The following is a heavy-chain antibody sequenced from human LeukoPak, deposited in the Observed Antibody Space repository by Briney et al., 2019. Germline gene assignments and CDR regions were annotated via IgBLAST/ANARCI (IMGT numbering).Heavy chain of an antibody. CDR1: GFTFSSYS. CDR3: ARTDSSGWYRGSFDY. V-gene: IGHV3-21*01. D-gene: IGHD6-19*01. CDR2: ISSSSSYI. Sequence: GGSLRLSCAASGFTFSSYSMNWVRQAPGKGLDWVSSISSSSSYIYYADSVKGRFIISRDNAKNSLYLQMNSLRAEDTAVYYCARTDSSGWYRGSFDYWGQGTLVTVSS. J-gene: IGHJ4*02.